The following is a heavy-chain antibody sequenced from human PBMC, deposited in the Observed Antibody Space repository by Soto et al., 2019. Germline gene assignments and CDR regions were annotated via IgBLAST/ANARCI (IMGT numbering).Heavy chain of an antibody. D-gene: IGHD2-15*01. CDR3: AKEVEIVVTSPFDF. Sequence: GGSLRLSCVASGFTFSSYAMSWVRQAPGKGLEWVSGTSGGGLSTYYADSVKGRFTISRDNSKNTLYLQMNTLKADDTAVYYCAKEVEIVVTSPFDFWGQGTLVTVSS. CDR2: TSGGGLST. V-gene: IGHV3-23*01. J-gene: IGHJ4*02. CDR1: GFTFSSYA.